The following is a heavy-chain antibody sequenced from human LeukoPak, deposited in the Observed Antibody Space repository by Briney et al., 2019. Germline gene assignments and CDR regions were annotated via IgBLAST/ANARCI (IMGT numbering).Heavy chain of an antibody. V-gene: IGHV1-18*01. CDR2: ISAYNGNT. CDR1: GYTFTSYG. D-gene: IGHD4-23*01. Sequence: ASVKVSCKAPGYTFTSYGISWVRQAPGQGLEWMGWISAYNGNTNYAQKLQGRVTMTRDTSTSTAYMELRSLRSDDTAVYYCARDPPEGEQWQASYGGNSGGWFDPWGQGTLVTVSS. CDR3: ARDPPEGEQWQASYGGNSGGWFDP. J-gene: IGHJ5*02.